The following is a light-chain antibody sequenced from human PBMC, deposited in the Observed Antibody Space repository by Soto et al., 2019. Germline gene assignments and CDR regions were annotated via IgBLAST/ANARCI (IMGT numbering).Light chain of an antibody. V-gene: IGKV4-1*01. CDR3: HQYYSAPLT. CDR2: WAS. J-gene: IGKJ4*01. CDR1: QSVLTTDSNNKNY. Sequence: DIVMTQSPDSLAVSLGERATITCRSSQSVLTTDSNNKNYLAWYQHKSGQPPRLLIYWASTRESGVPDRFRGSGSGTEFTLHISSVQAEDEPVHICHQYYSAPLTFGAGTKVEI.